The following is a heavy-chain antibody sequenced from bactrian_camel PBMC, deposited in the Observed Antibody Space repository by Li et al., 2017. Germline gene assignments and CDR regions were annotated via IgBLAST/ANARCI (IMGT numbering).Heavy chain of an antibody. CDR3: AADRDVNVPPSLVLDSSRFHS. Sequence: HVQLVESGGGSVQAGGSLTLSCAASGDTSRTTCMGWFRQAPGKEREGVASFESDGTTDLAASVKGRFTISKGNAKNTLSLEMNSLKPEDTAMYYCAADRDVNVPPSLVLDSSRFHSWGQGTQVTVS. V-gene: IGHV3S53*01. J-gene: IGHJ4*01. CDR1: GDTSRTTC. CDR2: FESDGTT.